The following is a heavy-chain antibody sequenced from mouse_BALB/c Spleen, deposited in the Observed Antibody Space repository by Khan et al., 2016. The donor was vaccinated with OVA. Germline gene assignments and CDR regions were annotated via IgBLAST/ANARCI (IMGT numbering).Heavy chain of an antibody. D-gene: IGHD2-3*01. CDR2: ISYSGST. CDR3: ARDGSRYNYAMDY. V-gene: IGHV3-2*02. Sequence: VQLQQSGPGLVKPSQSLSLTCTVTGYSITSDYAWNWIRQFPGNKLEWMGYISYSGSTNYNPALKSRISITRDTSKNQFFLQLNSVTTDDTATYYCARDGSRYNYAMDYGGQGTSVTVSS. CDR1: GYSITSDYA. J-gene: IGHJ4*01.